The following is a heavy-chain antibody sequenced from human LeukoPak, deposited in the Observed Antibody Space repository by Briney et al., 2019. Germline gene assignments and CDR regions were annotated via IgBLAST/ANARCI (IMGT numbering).Heavy chain of an antibody. V-gene: IGHV3-23*01. Sequence: QTGGSLRLSRAASGFTFSSYAMSWVRQAPGKGLEWVSAISGSGGSTYYADSVKGWFTISRDNAKNSLYLQMNSLRAEDTAVYYCAREDPWASFDIWGQGTIVTVSS. CDR2: ISGSGGST. CDR1: GFTFSSYA. CDR3: AREDPWASFDI. J-gene: IGHJ3*02. D-gene: IGHD7-27*01.